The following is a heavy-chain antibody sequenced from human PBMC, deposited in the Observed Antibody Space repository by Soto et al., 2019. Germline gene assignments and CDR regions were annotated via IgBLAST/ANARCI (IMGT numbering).Heavy chain of an antibody. CDR3: ARVADYYDSSGYLPVVD. D-gene: IGHD3-22*01. CDR1: GFSFSHDN. Sequence: EVQLVESGGGLVKPGGSLTLSCAASGFSFSHDNMNWIRQAPGHGLERVSSIISSGSFIYYADSVKGRFTISRDNAKNSLYLQMNSLRAEDTALYYCARVADYYDSSGYLPVVDWGQGTLVTVSS. V-gene: IGHV3-21*01. CDR2: IISSGSFI. J-gene: IGHJ4*02.